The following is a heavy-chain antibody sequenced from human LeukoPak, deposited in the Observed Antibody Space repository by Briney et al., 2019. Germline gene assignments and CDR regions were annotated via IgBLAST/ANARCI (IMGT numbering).Heavy chain of an antibody. V-gene: IGHV4-39*07. J-gene: IGHJ4*02. CDR2: IYYSGST. D-gene: IGHD3-10*01. CDR1: GGSVSTTSYY. CDR3: ARDQNYYGSGSYWRPSYYFDY. Sequence: SETLSLTCTVSGGSVSTTSYYWSWIRQPPGKGLDWIGSIYYSGSTYDNPSLKSRVTISVDTSKNQFSLKLSSVTAADTAVYYCARDQNYYGSGSYWRPSYYFDYWSQGTLVTVSS.